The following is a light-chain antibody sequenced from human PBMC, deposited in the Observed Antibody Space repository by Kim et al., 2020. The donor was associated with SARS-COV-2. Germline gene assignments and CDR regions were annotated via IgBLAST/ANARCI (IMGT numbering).Light chain of an antibody. CDR3: HQYNSYSPEP. Sequence: DIQMTQSPSTLSASVGDRVTITCRASQSISSWLAWYQQKAGKAPNLLIYKASSLQSGVPSRFSGSGSGTEFILTISSLQPDDFATYYCHQYNSYSPEPFGPGTKVDIK. V-gene: IGKV1-5*03. J-gene: IGKJ1*01. CDR2: KAS. CDR1: QSISSW.